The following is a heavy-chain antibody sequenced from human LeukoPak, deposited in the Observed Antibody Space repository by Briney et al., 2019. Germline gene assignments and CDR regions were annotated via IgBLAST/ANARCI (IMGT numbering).Heavy chain of an antibody. Sequence: PGGSLRLSCATFGFTFSSHGMTWVRQAPGKGLEWVSTISISGGTTYYADSVKGRSSISRDNSKSTVYLQLNSLRAEDTAVYYCASMVVPAAEFDYWGQGTLVTVSS. CDR2: ISISGGTT. J-gene: IGHJ4*02. D-gene: IGHD2-2*01. V-gene: IGHV3-23*01. CDR1: GFTFSSHG. CDR3: ASMVVPAAEFDY.